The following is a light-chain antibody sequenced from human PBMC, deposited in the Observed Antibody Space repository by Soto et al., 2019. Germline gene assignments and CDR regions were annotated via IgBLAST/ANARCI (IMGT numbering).Light chain of an antibody. CDR1: QSFGSSY. J-gene: IGKJ4*01. CDR3: QQYGRSPLT. CDR2: GAS. V-gene: IGKV3-20*01. Sequence: EIVLTQSPGTLSLSPGERATLSCRASQSFGSSYLAWYQQKPGQAPRLLIYGASNRATAIPDRFSGSGSGTDFTLTISRLEPEDFAVYYCQQYGRSPLTFGGGTKVDIK.